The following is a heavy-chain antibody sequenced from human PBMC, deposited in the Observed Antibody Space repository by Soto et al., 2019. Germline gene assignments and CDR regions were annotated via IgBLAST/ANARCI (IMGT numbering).Heavy chain of an antibody. Sequence: PGGSLRLSCAASGFTFYYYTMNWVRQAPGTGLECVSVISGGGETTYYADSVKGRFTISRDNSKNTLYLQMSSLRAEDTALYYCAKDLSLNGGNTNGYFDYWGQGTRVTVSS. J-gene: IGHJ4*02. CDR3: AKDLSLNGGNTNGYFDY. CDR1: GFTFYYYT. V-gene: IGHV3-23*01. CDR2: ISGGGETT. D-gene: IGHD2-15*01.